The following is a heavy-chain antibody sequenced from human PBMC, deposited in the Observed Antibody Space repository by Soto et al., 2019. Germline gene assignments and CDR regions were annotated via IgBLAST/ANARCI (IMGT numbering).Heavy chain of an antibody. CDR3: ARGPWYYDFWSGYYRWFDP. CDR2: INHSGST. J-gene: IGHJ5*02. CDR1: GGSFSGYY. Sequence: SETLSLTCAVCGGSFSGYYWSWIRQPPGKGLEWIGEINHSGSTNYNPSLKSRVTISVDTSKNQFSLKLSSVTAADTAVYYCARGPWYYDFWSGYYRWFDPWGQGTLVTVSS. V-gene: IGHV4-34*01. D-gene: IGHD3-3*01.